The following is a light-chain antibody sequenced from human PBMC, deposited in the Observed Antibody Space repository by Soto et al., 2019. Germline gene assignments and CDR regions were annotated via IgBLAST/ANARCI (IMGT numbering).Light chain of an antibody. Sequence: DIQMTQSPSSLSASVGDRVTITCRASQGITNYLAWYQQKPGTVPKLLIYAASTLQSGVPSRFSGSGSGTDFTLTISSMQPEDVATYYCQKYNSAPWTFGKGTKVEIK. CDR1: QGITNY. CDR2: AAS. CDR3: QKYNSAPWT. V-gene: IGKV1-27*01. J-gene: IGKJ1*01.